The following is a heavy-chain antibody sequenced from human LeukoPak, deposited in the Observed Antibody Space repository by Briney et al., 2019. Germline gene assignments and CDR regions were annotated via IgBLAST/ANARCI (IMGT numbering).Heavy chain of an antibody. Sequence: GGSLRLSCAASGFTVSSNYMSWVRQAPGKGLEWVSVIYSGSSTYYADSVKGRFAISRDNSKNTLYLQMNSLRAEDTAVYYCARDGYSSGWYDYWGQGTLVTVSS. CDR2: IYSGSST. V-gene: IGHV3-53*01. D-gene: IGHD6-19*01. J-gene: IGHJ4*02. CDR3: ARDGYSSGWYDY. CDR1: GFTVSSNY.